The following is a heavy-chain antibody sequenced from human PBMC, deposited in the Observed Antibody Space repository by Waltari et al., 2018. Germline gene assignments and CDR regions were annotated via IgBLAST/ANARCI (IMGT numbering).Heavy chain of an antibody. CDR1: GDSVSGNYW. CDR3: AGDRAIGLFFDY. Sequence: QVQLQESGQGLVKPSGTLSLTCAVSGDSVSGNYWWSWVRQSPEKGLEWIGQVHHSGKTHYNPSIQNRVTISVDSPKNQFSLTLKSVTAADTAVYYCAGDRAIGLFFDYWGRGTLVTVSS. J-gene: IGHJ4*02. CDR2: VHHSGKT. V-gene: IGHV4-4*02. D-gene: IGHD2-2*01.